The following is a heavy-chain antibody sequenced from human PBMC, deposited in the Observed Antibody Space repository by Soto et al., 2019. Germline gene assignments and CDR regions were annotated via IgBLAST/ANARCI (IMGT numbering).Heavy chain of an antibody. Sequence: QVQLQESGPGLVKPSGTLSLSCAVSGGSITNTKWWTWVRQAPGKGLEWIGGISRSEGSTYNPSPKGRVAMSLDTSKNQSSLRLNSVTAAATAVYYCATQPISYAWDVWGQGTTVTVS. J-gene: IGHJ6*02. CDR1: GGSITNTKW. D-gene: IGHD1-1*01. CDR2: ISRSEGS. CDR3: ATQPISYAWDV. V-gene: IGHV4-4*02.